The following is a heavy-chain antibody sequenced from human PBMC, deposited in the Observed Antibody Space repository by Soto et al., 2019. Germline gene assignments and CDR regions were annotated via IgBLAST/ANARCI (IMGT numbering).Heavy chain of an antibody. CDR3: VRGDNWNDEASDY. D-gene: IGHD1-1*01. CDR1: GFMFSNHG. CDR2: IWSDGNNR. V-gene: IGHV3-33*01. Sequence: GGSLRLSYAASGFMFSNHGMHWVRQAPGKGLEWVAVIWSDGNNRYYADSVKGRFTISRDNSKNTLYLQMNSLRAEDTAVYYCVRGDNWNDEASDYWGQGT. J-gene: IGHJ4*02.